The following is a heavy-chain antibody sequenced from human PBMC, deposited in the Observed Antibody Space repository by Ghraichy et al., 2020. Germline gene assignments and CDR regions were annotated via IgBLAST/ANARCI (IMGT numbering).Heavy chain of an antibody. J-gene: IGHJ4*02. CDR3: ARFALGHIGASYFHFDY. CDR2: IGGSGERT. V-gene: IGHV3-23*01. Sequence: GESLNISCAASGFTFSSYAMSWVRQAPGKGLEWVSGIGGSGERTSYVYSERGRFTVSRDNSKNTLYLQMKNLRAEDTAVYYCARFALGHIGASYFHFDYWGQGTLVTVST. D-gene: IGHD4/OR15-4a*01. CDR1: GFTFSSYA.